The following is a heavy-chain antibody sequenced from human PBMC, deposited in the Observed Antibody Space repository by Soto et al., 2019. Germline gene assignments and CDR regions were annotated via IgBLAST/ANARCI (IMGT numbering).Heavy chain of an antibody. V-gene: IGHV4-30-2*01. CDR2: IYNSGST. CDR1: GGSISSGDYS. CDR3: ACDDGSGSYRFDV. Sequence: HLQLQESGSGLVTPSQTLSLTCAVSGGSISSGDYSWSWIRQPPGKGLEWIGYIYNSGSTLYNPSLKSRVTISLDRSNNQSSLELSTVTAADTAVYYCACDDGSGSYRFDVWGQGTLVTVAS. J-gene: IGHJ4*02. D-gene: IGHD3-10*01.